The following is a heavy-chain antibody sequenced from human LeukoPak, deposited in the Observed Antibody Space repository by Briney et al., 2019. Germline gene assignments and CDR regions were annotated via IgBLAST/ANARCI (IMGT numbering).Heavy chain of an antibody. D-gene: IGHD5-18*01. CDR1: GFPFSTYG. CDR2: IRYDGNQK. CDR3: ATRWTAMVTRTLDY. V-gene: IGHV3-30*02. J-gene: IGHJ4*02. Sequence: GGSLRLSCAASGFPFSTYGMHWVRQAPGKGLEWVAFIRYDGNQKSYAESVKGRFTISRDNSKNTLYLQMNSLRAEDTAVYYCATRWTAMVTRTLDYWGQGTLVTVSS.